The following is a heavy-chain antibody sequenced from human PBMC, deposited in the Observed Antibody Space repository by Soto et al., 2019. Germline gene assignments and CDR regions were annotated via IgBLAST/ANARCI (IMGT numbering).Heavy chain of an antibody. CDR2: INPRRGTT. V-gene: IGHV1-46*01. D-gene: IGHD6-6*01. Sequence: QVQLVQSGAEVKKPGASVEVSCKASGYTFSRYDLHWLRQAPGQGLERMGIINPRRGTTTYAQNFRGTFTLTRDTSTSVAYMDLSSLSSERTAVYYCARDLTLIADRSYMLGSDWVDAWGQGTLVAVSS. CDR1: GYTFSRYD. CDR3: ARDLTLIADRSYMLGSDWVDA. J-gene: IGHJ5*02.